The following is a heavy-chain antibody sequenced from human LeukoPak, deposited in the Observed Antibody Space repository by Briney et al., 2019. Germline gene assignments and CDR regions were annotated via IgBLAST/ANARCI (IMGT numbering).Heavy chain of an antibody. CDR3: ALSSSWYGGFFDY. CDR1: GFTFSSYG. V-gene: IGHV3-23*01. D-gene: IGHD6-13*01. J-gene: IGHJ4*02. CDR2: ISGSGGST. Sequence: GGSPRLSCAASGFTFSSYGMSWVRQAPGKGLERVSAISGSGGSTYYADSVKGRFTISRDNSKNTLYLQMNSLRAEDTAVYYCALSSSWYGGFFDYWGQGALVTVSS.